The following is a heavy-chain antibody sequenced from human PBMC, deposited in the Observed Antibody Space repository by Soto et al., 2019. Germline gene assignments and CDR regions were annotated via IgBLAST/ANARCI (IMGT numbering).Heavy chain of an antibody. CDR1: GGSVSSGSYY. D-gene: IGHD3-9*01. CDR2: IYYSGST. V-gene: IGHV4-61*01. CDR3: ARVILTGYLGGFDP. Sequence: QVQLQESGPGLVKPSETLSLTCTVSGGSVSSGSYYWSWIRPPPGKGLVWIGYIYYSGSTNYNPRRKSRVINSVDTSKNQFSLKLSSVTAADTDVYYCARVILTGYLGGFDPWGQGTLVTVSS. J-gene: IGHJ5*02.